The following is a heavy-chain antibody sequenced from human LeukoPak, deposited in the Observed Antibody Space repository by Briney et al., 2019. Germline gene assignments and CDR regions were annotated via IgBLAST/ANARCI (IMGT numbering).Heavy chain of an antibody. D-gene: IGHD2/OR15-2a*01. CDR2: IYSAGDT. CDR3: ARDSSSFPNYFDL. CDR1: GFTVGDNY. J-gene: IGHJ4*02. V-gene: IGHV3-53*01. Sequence: GGSLRLSCAASGFTVGDNYMSSVRQAPGKGLEWVSLIYSAGDTFYSDSVRGRFAISRDNSKNTLYLQMNSLRAEDTAFYYCARDSSSFPNYFDLWGQGTLVTVSS.